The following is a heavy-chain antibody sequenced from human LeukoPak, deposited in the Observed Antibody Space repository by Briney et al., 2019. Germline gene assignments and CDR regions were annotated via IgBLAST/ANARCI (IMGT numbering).Heavy chain of an antibody. Sequence: SETLSLTCTVSGGSISSYYWSWIRQPPGKGLEWIGYIYYSGSTNYNPSLKSRVTISVDTSKNQFSLKLSSVTAADTAVYYCARSRQAVANDYWGQGTLVTVSS. J-gene: IGHJ4*02. V-gene: IGHV4-59*08. CDR2: IYYSGST. D-gene: IGHD6-19*01. CDR1: GGSISSYY. CDR3: ARSRQAVANDY.